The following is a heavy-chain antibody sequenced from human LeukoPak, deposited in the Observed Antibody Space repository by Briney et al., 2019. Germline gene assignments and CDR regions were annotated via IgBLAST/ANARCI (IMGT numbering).Heavy chain of an antibody. D-gene: IGHD6-19*01. CDR2: IYYSGST. CDR3: ARDRQQWLVRGAFDI. Sequence: SETLSLTCTVSGGSISSYYWSWIRQPPGKGLEWIGYIYYSGSTNYNPSLKSRVTISVDTSKNQFSLKLSSVTAADTAVYYCARDRQQWLVRGAFDIWGQGTMVIVSS. J-gene: IGHJ3*02. V-gene: IGHV4-59*01. CDR1: GGSISSYY.